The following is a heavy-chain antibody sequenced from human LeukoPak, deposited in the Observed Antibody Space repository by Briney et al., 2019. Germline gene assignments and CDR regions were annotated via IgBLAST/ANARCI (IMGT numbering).Heavy chain of an antibody. D-gene: IGHD5-18*01. CDR3: TTSRYSYGYGWFDP. CDR2: IKSKTDGGTT. CDR1: GFTFSNAW. Sequence: GGSLRLSCAASGFTFSNAWMNWVRQAPGKGLEWVGRIKSKTDGGTTDYPAPVKGRFTISRDDSKNTLYLQMNSLKTEDTAVYYCTTSRYSYGYGWFDPWGQGTLVTVSS. V-gene: IGHV3-15*07. J-gene: IGHJ5*02.